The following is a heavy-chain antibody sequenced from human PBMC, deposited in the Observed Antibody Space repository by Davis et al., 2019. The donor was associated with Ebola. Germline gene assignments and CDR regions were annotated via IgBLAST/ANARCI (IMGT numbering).Heavy chain of an antibody. CDR1: GGSVSSGSYY. CDR3: ARAIDYFAY. D-gene: IGHD5-24*01. J-gene: IGHJ4*02. CDR2: IYYSGST. Sequence: PGGSLRLSCTVSGGSVSSGSYYWSWIRQPPGKGLEWIGYIYYSGSTNYNPSLKSRVTTSVDTSKNQFSLKLSSVTAADTAVYYCARAIDYFAYWGQGTLVTVSS. V-gene: IGHV4-61*01.